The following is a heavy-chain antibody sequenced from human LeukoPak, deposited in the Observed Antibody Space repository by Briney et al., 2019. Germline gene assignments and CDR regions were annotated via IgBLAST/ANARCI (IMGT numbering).Heavy chain of an antibody. CDR3: ARDQGNYYDSSGAPYYYYGMDV. J-gene: IGHJ6*02. V-gene: IGHV4-59*01. CDR2: IYYSGST. D-gene: IGHD3-22*01. CDR1: GGSISSYY. Sequence: SETLSLTCTVSGGSISSYYWSWIRQPPGKGLEWIGYIYYSGSTNYNPSPKSRVTISVDTSKNQFSLKLSSVTAADTAVYYCARDQGNYYDSSGAPYYYYGMDVWGQGTTATVSS.